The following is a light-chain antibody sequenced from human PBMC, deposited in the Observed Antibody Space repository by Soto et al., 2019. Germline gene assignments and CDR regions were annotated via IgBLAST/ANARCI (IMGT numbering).Light chain of an antibody. J-gene: IGLJ2*01. CDR3: LLYYSGARV. V-gene: IGLV7-46*01. Sequence: AVVTQEPSLTVSPGGTVTLTCGSSTGTLTSGHFPYWFQQKPGQAPRALIFDTSNRHSWTPARFSGSLLGGKAALTLSGAQPEDEADYYCLLYYSGARVFGGGTKVTVL. CDR2: DTS. CDR1: TGTLTSGHF.